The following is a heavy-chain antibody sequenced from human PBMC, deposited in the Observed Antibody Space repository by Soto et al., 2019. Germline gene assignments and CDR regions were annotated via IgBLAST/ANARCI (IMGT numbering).Heavy chain of an antibody. CDR1: GGSISSYY. V-gene: IGHV4-59*08. J-gene: IGHJ1*01. D-gene: IGHD3-9*01. CDR2: IYYSWST. CDR3: ARHEYYDILTGYLTPTEYFQH. Sequence: SETLSLTCTVSGGSISSYYWSWIRQPPGKGLEWIGYIYYSWSTNYNPSLKSRVTISVDTSKNQFSLKLSSVTAADTAVYYCARHEYYDILTGYLTPTEYFQHWGQGTLVTVS.